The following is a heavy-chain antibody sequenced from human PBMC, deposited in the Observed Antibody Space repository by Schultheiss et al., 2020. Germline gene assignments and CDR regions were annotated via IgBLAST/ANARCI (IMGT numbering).Heavy chain of an antibody. J-gene: IGHJ3*02. V-gene: IGHV5-51*01. Sequence: GGSLRLSCKSSGFSFTNYWIGWVRQMPGKGLEWMGVIYPGDSEIRYSPSFQGQVTISADRSTSTAYLQWSSLKASDTAMYYCARQMGTTVTTFAFDIWGQGTMVTVSS. CDR3: ARQMGTTVTTFAFDI. CDR2: IYPGDSEI. D-gene: IGHD4-11*01. CDR1: GFSFTNYW.